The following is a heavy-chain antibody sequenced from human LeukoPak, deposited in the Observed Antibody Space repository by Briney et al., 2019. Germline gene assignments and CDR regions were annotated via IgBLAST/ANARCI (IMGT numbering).Heavy chain of an antibody. V-gene: IGHV5-51*01. CDR1: GSTFTNYW. CDR2: IYAGDSDT. Sequence: GASMQISCQGSGSTFTNYWIGWGRPMPGRGLECMGIIYAGDSDTKYSPSLQGQVTFSVDKSINTAYLQWSSLKASDTAMYYCARHGSGTNWFDPWGQGTLVTVSS. J-gene: IGHJ5*02. CDR3: ARHGSGTNWFDP.